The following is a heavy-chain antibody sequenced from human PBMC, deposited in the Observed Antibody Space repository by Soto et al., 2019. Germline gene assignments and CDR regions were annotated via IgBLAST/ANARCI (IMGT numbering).Heavy chain of an antibody. V-gene: IGHV4-59*08. J-gene: IGHJ4*02. CDR2: IYYSGST. D-gene: IGHD2-2*01. CDR3: ARHGCNSMSCYDLYYFDY. CDR1: GGSISTYY. Sequence: SETLSLTCTVSGGSISTYYWSWIRQPPGKGLEWIGYIYYSGSTNYNPSLKSRVTISVDTSKNQFSLKLSSVTAADTAVYYCARHGCNSMSCYDLYYFDYWGQGTRVTVSS.